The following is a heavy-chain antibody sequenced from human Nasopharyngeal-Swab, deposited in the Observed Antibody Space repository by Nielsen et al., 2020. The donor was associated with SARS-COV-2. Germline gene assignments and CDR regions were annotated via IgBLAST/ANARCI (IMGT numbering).Heavy chain of an antibody. CDR3: ARDGLDYDFWSAYFMDV. V-gene: IGHV3-21*01. Sequence: GESLKISYAASGFTFNNYNFNWVRQAPGKGLEWVSSISSSSSYIYYADSVKGRFTISRDNAKNSLYLQMNSLRAEDTAVYYCARDGLDYDFWSAYFMDVWGQGITVTVSS. D-gene: IGHD3-3*01. J-gene: IGHJ6*02. CDR2: ISSSSSYI. CDR1: GFTFNNYN.